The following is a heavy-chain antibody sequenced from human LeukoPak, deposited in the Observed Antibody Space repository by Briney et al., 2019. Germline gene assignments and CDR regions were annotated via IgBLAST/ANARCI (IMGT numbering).Heavy chain of an antibody. Sequence: PSETLSLTCTVSGVSISSGSYYWSWIRQPAGKGLEWIGRIYTSGSTNYNPSLKSRVTISVDTSKNQFSLKLSSVTAADTAVYYCSRVASSMVRGVTSFDYWGQGTLVTVSS. D-gene: IGHD3-10*01. J-gene: IGHJ4*02. CDR3: SRVASSMVRGVTSFDY. CDR1: GVSISSGSYY. V-gene: IGHV4-61*02. CDR2: IYTSGST.